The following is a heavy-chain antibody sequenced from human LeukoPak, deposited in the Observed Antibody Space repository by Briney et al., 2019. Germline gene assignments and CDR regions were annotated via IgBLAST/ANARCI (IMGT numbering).Heavy chain of an antibody. Sequence: SETLSLTCAVYGGSFSGYYWSWLRQPPGKGLEWIGEIKHSGSTNYNPSLKSRVPISVVTSRNQFSLKLSSVTAADTAVDYCARVQQWLANDYWGQGTLVTVSS. CDR1: GGSFSGYY. D-gene: IGHD6-19*01. J-gene: IGHJ4*02. CDR2: IKHSGST. V-gene: IGHV4-34*01. CDR3: ARVQQWLANDY.